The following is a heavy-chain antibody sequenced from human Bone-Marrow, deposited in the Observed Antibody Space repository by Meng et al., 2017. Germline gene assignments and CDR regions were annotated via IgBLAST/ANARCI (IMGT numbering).Heavy chain of an antibody. D-gene: IGHD3-22*01. Sequence: SLKISCAASGCTFDDYAMHWVRQAPGKGLEWVAGISWNSGSIGYADSVKGRFTISRDNAKNSLYLQMNRLRAEDTALYYCAKAIRYYYDSSGYYYYYYGMDVWGQGTTVTVSS. CDR3: AKAIRYYYDSSGYYYYYYGMDV. CDR1: GCTFDDYA. V-gene: IGHV3-9*01. J-gene: IGHJ6*02. CDR2: ISWNSGSI.